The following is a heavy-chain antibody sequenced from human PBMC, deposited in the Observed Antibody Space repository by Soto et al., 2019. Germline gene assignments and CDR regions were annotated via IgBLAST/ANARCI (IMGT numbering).Heavy chain of an antibody. V-gene: IGHV3-30*03. Sequence: LRLSCAASGFTFSSYGIHWVRQAPGKGLEWVAGISYDGSNKYYADSVKGQFTISRDNSQNTLFLQMNSLRAEDTAVYYCAYGASMDVWGQGTTVTVSS. J-gene: IGHJ6*02. CDR1: GFTFSSYG. D-gene: IGHD3-16*01. CDR3: AYGASMDV. CDR2: ISYDGSNK.